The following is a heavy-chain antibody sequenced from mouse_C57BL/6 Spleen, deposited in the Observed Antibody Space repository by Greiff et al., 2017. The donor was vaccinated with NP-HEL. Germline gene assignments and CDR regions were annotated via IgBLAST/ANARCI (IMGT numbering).Heavy chain of an antibody. D-gene: IGHD2-3*01. CDR3: TRNGYYPYYYAMDY. Sequence: DVMLVESGGGLVQPGGSMKLSCAASGFTFSDAWMDWVRQSPEKGLEWVAEIRNKANNHATYYAESVKGRFTISRDDSKSSVYLQMNSLRAEDTGIYYCTRNGYYPYYYAMDYWGQGTSVTVSS. V-gene: IGHV6-6*01. J-gene: IGHJ4*01. CDR1: GFTFSDAW. CDR2: IRNKANNHAT.